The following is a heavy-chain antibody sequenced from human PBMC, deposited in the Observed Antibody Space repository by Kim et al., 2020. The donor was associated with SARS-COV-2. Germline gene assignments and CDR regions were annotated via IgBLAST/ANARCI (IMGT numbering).Heavy chain of an antibody. CDR2: LFRGTTS. V-gene: IGHV4-39*01. CDR3: ASVSTAHYAICGFDP. Sequence: SETLSLTCSVSGDSISTGACYWACIRQPPGQGLLWVGSLFRGTTSYHNLSLRGSVGIYVDMSTNQLSLSVTSAAAADTAEYYCASVSTAHYAICGFDPW. CDR1: GDSISTGACY. J-gene: IGHJ5*02. D-gene: IGHD3-9*01.